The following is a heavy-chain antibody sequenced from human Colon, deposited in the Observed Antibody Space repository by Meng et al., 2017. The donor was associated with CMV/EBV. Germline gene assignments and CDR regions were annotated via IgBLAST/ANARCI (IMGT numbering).Heavy chain of an antibody. V-gene: IGHV3-43D*03. CDR2: ISWDGGVS. Sequence: GGSLRLSCAATGFKFDDFAMHWVRQGPGKGLEWVSLISWDGGVSRYADSVKGRFTISRDNSKNSLNLEMNSLSSEDTGLYFCARGIATGGFYAMDAWGQGTTVTVSS. CDR3: ARGIATGGFYAMDA. D-gene: IGHD3-16*01. J-gene: IGHJ6*02. CDR1: GFKFDDFA.